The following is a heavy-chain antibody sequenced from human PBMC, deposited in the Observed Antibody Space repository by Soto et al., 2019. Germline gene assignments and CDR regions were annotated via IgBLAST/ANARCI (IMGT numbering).Heavy chain of an antibody. CDR2: INAGRGKT. V-gene: IGHV1-3*01. CDR3: ARWIDNGYFDY. J-gene: IGHJ4*02. CDR1: GFSFTSYS. D-gene: IGHD4-17*01. Sequence: QGQLVQSGAEVKKPGASVKVSCGTSGFSFTSYSFHWVRQAPAQGLQWMGWINAGRGKTKYSQQFQGRVTFTWDKSANTVYMELSRLTSEDTSVFYCARWIDNGYFDYWGQGTLVTVSA.